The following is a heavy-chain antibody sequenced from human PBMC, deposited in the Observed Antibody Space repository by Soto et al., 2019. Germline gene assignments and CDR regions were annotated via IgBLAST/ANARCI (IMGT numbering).Heavy chain of an antibody. D-gene: IGHD4-17*01. CDR2: IYYSGST. V-gene: IGHV4-59*08. J-gene: IGHJ4*02. Sequence: PSETLSLTCTVSGGSISSYYWSWIRQPPGKGLEWIGYIYYSGSTNYNPSLESRVTISVDTSKNQFSLKLSSVTAADTAVYYCARGYGDYVLDYWGQGTLVTVSS. CDR3: ARGYGDYVLDY. CDR1: GGSISSYY.